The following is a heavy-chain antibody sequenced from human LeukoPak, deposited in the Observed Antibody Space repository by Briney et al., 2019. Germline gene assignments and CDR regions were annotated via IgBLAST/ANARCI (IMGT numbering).Heavy chain of an antibody. CDR1: GFTFSSYA. D-gene: IGHD1-26*01. V-gene: IGHV3-23*01. CDR3: AKDSGYSGSYYFDY. CDR2: ISGSGGST. J-gene: IGHJ4*02. Sequence: GGSLRLSCAASGFTFSSYAMSWVRQAPGKGLEWVSAISGSGGSTYYADSVKGRFTISRDNSKNTLYLQMNSLRAEDTAEYYCAKDSGYSGSYYFDYWGQGTLVTVSS.